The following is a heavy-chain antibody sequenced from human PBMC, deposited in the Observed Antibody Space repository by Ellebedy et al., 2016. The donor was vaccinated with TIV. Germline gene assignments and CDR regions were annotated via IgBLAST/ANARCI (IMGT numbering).Heavy chain of an antibody. Sequence: HTGGSLRLXXVASGFTFGRYWMHRVRQAPGNKLVWISRIKSDGSSTTYADSVKGRFTTSRDNARNTLYLQMNSLRGEDTAVYFCARDRGDYSISGPWGQGTLVTVSS. CDR1: GFTFGRYW. J-gene: IGHJ5*02. CDR2: IKSDGSST. D-gene: IGHD4-11*01. V-gene: IGHV3-74*01. CDR3: ARDRGDYSISGP.